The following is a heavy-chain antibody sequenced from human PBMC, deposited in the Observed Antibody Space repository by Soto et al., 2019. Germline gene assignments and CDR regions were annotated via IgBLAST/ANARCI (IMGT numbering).Heavy chain of an antibody. CDR1: GFTFSNAW. Sequence: EVQLVESGGGLVKPGGSLRLSCAASGFTFSNAWMNWVRQAPGKGLEWVGRIKSKTDGGTTDYAAPVKGRFTISRDDSXXXLXXXXXXXXXXXXXXXXCTTDSALWVYGMDVWGQGXXVTVSS. V-gene: IGHV3-15*07. CDR2: IKSKTDGGTT. J-gene: IGHJ6*02. D-gene: IGHD1-26*01. CDR3: TTDSALWVYGMDV.